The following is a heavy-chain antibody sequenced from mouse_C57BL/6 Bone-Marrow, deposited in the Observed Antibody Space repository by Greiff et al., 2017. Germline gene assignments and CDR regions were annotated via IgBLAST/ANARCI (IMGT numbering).Heavy chain of an antibody. D-gene: IGHD1-1*01. V-gene: IGHV1-22*01. CDR3: ARNYGTWYYYFDY. J-gene: IGHJ2*01. CDR1: GYTFTDYN. Sequence: EVQLQQSGPELVKPGASVKMSCKASGYTFTDYNMHWVKQSHGKSLEWIGYINPNNGGTSYNQKFKGKATLTVNKSSSTAYMELRSLTSEDSAVXYCARNYGTWYYYFDYWGQGTTLTVAS. CDR2: INPNNGGT.